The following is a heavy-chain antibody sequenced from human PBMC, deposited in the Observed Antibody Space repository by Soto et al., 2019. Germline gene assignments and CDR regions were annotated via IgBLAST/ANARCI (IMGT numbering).Heavy chain of an antibody. J-gene: IGHJ6*02. D-gene: IGHD3-22*01. Sequence: QAQLVQSGAEVKKPGASVRVSCKATGYTFSSYAISWVRQAPGQGLEWLGWISPYSDETQYAQKTQGRVFMTIDRSARTAYLDLRSPRSDDTAVYYCARGGYYDSSGARNYHYYGMNVWGQGTTVTVSS. CDR3: ARGGYYDSSGARNYHYYGMNV. CDR2: ISPYSDET. CDR1: GYTFSSYA. V-gene: IGHV1-18*01.